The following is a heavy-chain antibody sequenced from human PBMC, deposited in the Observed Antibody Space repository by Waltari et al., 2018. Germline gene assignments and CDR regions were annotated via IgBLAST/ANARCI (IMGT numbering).Heavy chain of an antibody. CDR3: ARGSHYSNDY. D-gene: IGHD1-26*01. J-gene: IGHJ4*02. CDR1: GFTFTSYY. V-gene: IGHV3-74*01. CDR2: ISSDGTST. Sequence: EVQLVESGGGLVQPGGSLRLSCAASGFTFTSYYMHWVRQPPGKGLVCVSRISSDGTSTSYADSVKGRFTISRDNAKNTLFLQMNSLRAEDTGVYYCARGSHYSNDYWGQGTLVTVSS.